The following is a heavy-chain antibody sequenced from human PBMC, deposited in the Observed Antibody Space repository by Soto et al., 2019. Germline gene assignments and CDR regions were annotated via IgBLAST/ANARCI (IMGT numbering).Heavy chain of an antibody. CDR1: GYSFTNND. V-gene: IGHV1-8*01. Sequence: ASVKVSLKASGYSFTNNDVSWVRQATGQGLEWMGWMNPGSGDTGYAQKFQGRVTMTRDISIATAYMELSSLRSDGAAIYDCAGMATFGWLNWFDPWGHGTLVTVSS. CDR2: MNPGSGDT. J-gene: IGHJ5*02. CDR3: AGMATFGWLNWFDP. D-gene: IGHD3-16*01.